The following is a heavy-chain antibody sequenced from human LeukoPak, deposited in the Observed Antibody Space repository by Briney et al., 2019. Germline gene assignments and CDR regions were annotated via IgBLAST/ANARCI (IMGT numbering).Heavy chain of an antibody. D-gene: IGHD5-24*01. CDR3: AREEMSTNFEY. J-gene: IGHJ4*02. Sequence: GASVKVSCKASGYTFTGYYIHWVRRAPGQGLEWMGWINPKSGGTNYAQRFQGNVTITRDTSISTAYMELSRLRSDDTAVYYCAREEMSTNFEYWGQGTVVTVSS. CDR1: GYTFTGYY. V-gene: IGHV1-2*02. CDR2: INPKSGGT.